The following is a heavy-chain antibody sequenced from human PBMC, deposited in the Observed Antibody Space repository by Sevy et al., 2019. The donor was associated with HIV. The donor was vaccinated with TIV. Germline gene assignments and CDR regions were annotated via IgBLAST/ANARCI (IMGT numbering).Heavy chain of an antibody. J-gene: IGHJ3*02. V-gene: IGHV3-73*01. CDR3: TRLIYPDDAFDI. CDR1: AFTFSGSA. Sequence: GGSLRLSCAASAFTFSGSALHWVRQASGKGLEWVGRIKKSGDSYATAFAASLEGRFTISRDDLKNTVHLQMNSLKIEDTAVYYCTRLIYPDDAFDIWGQGTMVTVSS. CDR2: IKKSGDSYAT.